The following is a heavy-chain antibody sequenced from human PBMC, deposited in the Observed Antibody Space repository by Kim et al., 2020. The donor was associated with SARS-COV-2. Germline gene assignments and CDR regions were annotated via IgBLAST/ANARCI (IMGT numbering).Heavy chain of an antibody. Sequence: GGSLRLSCAASGFTFSSYDMHWVRQATGKGLEWVSAIGTAGDTYYPGSVKGRFTISRENAKNSLYLQMNSLRAGDTAVYYCARVDILDDAFDIWGQGTMVTVSS. J-gene: IGHJ3*02. CDR1: GFTFSSYD. D-gene: IGHD5-12*01. V-gene: IGHV3-13*04. CDR2: IGTAGDT. CDR3: ARVDILDDAFDI.